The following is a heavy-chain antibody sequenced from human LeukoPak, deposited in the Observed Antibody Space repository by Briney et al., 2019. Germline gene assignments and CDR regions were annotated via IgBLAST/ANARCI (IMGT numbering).Heavy chain of an antibody. CDR1: GYTLTELS. CDR2: FDPEDGET. D-gene: IGHD5-18*01. V-gene: IGHV1-24*01. Sequence: ASVKVSCKVSGYTLTELSMHWVRRAPGKGLVRLGGFDPEDGETIYAQKFQGRVTMTEDTSKDTAYMDLSSLRSEDTAVYYCATVSVRYSYGYRYYYGMDVWGQGTTVTVSS. CDR3: ATVSVRYSYGYRYYYGMDV. J-gene: IGHJ6*02.